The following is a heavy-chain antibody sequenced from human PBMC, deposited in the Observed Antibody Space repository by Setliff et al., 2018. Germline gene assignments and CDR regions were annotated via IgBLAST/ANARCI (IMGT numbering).Heavy chain of an antibody. CDR2: INHRGTT. J-gene: IGHJ5*02. V-gene: IGHV4-34*01. Sequence: SETLSLTCAVYGGSFSGYYWNWIRQAPGKGLEWIGEINHRGTTSYTPSLKGRVTISVDTSKNLFSLKLSSVTAAATAVYYCARAGGYYGSGSYYNDGWFDPWGQGTLVTVSS. CDR1: GGSFSGYY. D-gene: IGHD3-10*01. CDR3: ARAGGYYGSGSYYNDGWFDP.